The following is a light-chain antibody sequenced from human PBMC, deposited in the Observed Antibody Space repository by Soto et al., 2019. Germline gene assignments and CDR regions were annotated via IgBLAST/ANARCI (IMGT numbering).Light chain of an antibody. CDR3: QHYNSYSEE. V-gene: IGKV1-5*03. CDR2: KAS. Sequence: IQMTHSPSTLSGSVGDRVTITCRASQTISSWLARYQQKPGKAPKLLIYKASTLKSGVPSRFSGSGSGTEFTLTISSLQPDDFATYYCQHYNSYSEEFGQGTKVDIK. J-gene: IGKJ1*01. CDR1: QTISSW.